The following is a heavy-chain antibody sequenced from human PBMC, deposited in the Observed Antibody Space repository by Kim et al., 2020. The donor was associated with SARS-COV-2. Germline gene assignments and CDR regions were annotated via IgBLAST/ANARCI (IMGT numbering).Heavy chain of an antibody. J-gene: IGHJ6*02. CDR1: GFTFTSSA. V-gene: IGHV1-58*02. Sequence: VKVSCKASGFTFTSSAMQWVRQARGQRLEWIGWIVVGSGNTNYAQKFQERVTITRDMSTSTAYMELSSLRSEDTTVYYCAADDRSLLLWFGELPYYYYGMDVWGQGTTVTVSS. D-gene: IGHD3-10*01. CDR2: IVVGSGNT. CDR3: AADDRSLLLWFGELPYYYYGMDV.